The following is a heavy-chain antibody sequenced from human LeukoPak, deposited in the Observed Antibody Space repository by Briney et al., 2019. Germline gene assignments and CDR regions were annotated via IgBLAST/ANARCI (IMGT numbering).Heavy chain of an antibody. J-gene: IGHJ5*02. CDR1: GGSISSSGYY. CDR2: IYYGGST. V-gene: IGHV4-39*01. CDR3: ARHPGYSSSWYTQSWFDP. D-gene: IGHD6-13*01. Sequence: SETLSLTCTVSGGSISSSGYYWDWIRQPPGKGLEWIGNIYYGGSTYYNPSLKSRVTISVDTSKNQFFLKLSSVTAADTAVYYCARHPGYSSSWYTQSWFDPWGQGTLVTVSS.